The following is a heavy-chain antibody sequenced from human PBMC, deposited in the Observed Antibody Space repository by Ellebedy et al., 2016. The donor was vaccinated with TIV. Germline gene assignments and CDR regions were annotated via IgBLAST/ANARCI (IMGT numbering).Heavy chain of an antibody. CDR3: ARGELLLWFGELFTPASLPDY. CDR2: INAGNGNT. J-gene: IGHJ4*02. D-gene: IGHD3-10*01. CDR1: GYTFTSYA. Sequence: AASVKVSCKASGYTFTSYAMHWVRQAPGQRLEWMGWINAGNGNTKYSQKFQGRVTITRDTSASTAYMELSSLRSEDTAVYYCARGELLLWFGELFTPASLPDYWGQGTLVTVSS. V-gene: IGHV1-3*01.